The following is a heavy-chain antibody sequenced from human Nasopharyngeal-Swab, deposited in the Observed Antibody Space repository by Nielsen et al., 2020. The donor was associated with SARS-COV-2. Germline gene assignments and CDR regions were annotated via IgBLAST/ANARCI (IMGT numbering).Heavy chain of an antibody. Sequence: GSLKISCAASGFTFSNAWMSWVRQAPGKGLEWVGRIKSKTDGGTTDYAAPVKGRFTISRDDSKNTLYLQMNSLKTEDTAVYYCTAFGSSWYGGDYYMDVWGKGTTVTVSS. CDR1: GFTFSNAW. V-gene: IGHV3-15*01. CDR3: TAFGSSWYGGDYYMDV. D-gene: IGHD6-13*01. J-gene: IGHJ6*03. CDR2: IKSKTDGGTT.